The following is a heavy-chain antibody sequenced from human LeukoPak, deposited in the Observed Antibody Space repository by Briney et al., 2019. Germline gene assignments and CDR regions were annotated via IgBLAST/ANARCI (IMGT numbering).Heavy chain of an antibody. CDR2: IYYSGST. D-gene: IGHD4-17*01. J-gene: IGHJ6*02. CDR1: GGSISSSSYY. Sequence: SETLSLTCTVSGGSISSSSYYWGWIRQPPGKGLEWIGSIYYSGSTYYNPSLKSRVTISVDASKNQFSLKLSSVTAADTAVYYCARQGTVTTYYYYYYGMDVWGQGTTVTVSS. V-gene: IGHV4-39*01. CDR3: ARQGTVTTYYYYYYGMDV.